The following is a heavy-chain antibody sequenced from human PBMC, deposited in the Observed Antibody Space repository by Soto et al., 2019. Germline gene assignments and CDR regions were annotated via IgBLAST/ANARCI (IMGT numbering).Heavy chain of an antibody. CDR1: GFTFSGSV. CDR2: IRSKANSYAT. V-gene: IGHV3-73*02. CDR3: SMYYDSSGSIDY. Sequence: EVQLVESGGGLVQPGGSLKLSCAASGFTFSGSVMHWVRQASGKGLEWVGRIRSKANSYATAYAASVKGRFPISRDDSKNMAYLQMNSLKTEDTAVYYCSMYYDSSGSIDYWGQGTLVTVSS. J-gene: IGHJ4*02. D-gene: IGHD3-22*01.